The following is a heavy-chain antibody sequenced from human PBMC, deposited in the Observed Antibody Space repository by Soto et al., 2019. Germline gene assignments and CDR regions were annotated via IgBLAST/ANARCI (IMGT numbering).Heavy chain of an antibody. D-gene: IGHD6-19*01. V-gene: IGHV3-23*01. CDR1: GFSFSSYA. Sequence: EVQLLESGGGLVQPGGSLRLSCAASGFSFSSYAMSWVRQAPGKGLEWVSAISGGGGSTYYADSVKGRFTISRDDSKNTLYLQMNSLGAEDTAVYYCAKARRSSCWPVHDFWGQGTLVTVSS. CDR2: ISGGGGST. J-gene: IGHJ4*02. CDR3: AKARRSSCWPVHDF.